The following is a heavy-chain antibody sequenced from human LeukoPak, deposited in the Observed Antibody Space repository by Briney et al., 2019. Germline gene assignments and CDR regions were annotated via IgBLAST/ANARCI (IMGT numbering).Heavy chain of an antibody. D-gene: IGHD2-2*01. CDR2: INPNNGGT. V-gene: IGHV1-2*02. Sequence: ASVKVSCKAPGYTFTGYYMHWVRQAPGQGLEWMGWINPNNGGTNYAQKFQGRVTMTRDTSISTAYMELSGLTSDDTAVYYCARGRGSTSSNFDYWGQGTLVTVSS. CDR3: ARGRGSTSSNFDY. CDR1: GYTFTGYY. J-gene: IGHJ4*02.